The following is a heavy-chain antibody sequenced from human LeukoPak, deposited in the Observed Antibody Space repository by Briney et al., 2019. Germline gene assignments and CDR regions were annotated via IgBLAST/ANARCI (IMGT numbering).Heavy chain of an antibody. V-gene: IGHV4-34*01. J-gene: IGHJ4*02. CDR2: INHSGST. Sequence: PSETLSLTCAVYGGSFSGYYWSWIRQPPGKGLEWIGEINHSGSTNYNPSLKSRVTLSVDTSKNQFSLRLSSVTAADTAVYFCARAGSIYGWFDYWGQGTLVTVSS. D-gene: IGHD5-18*01. CDR3: ARAGSIYGWFDY. CDR1: GGSFSGYY.